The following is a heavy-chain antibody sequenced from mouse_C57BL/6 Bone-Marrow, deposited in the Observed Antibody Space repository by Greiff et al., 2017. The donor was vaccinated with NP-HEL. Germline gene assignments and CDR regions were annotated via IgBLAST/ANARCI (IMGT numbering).Heavy chain of an antibody. J-gene: IGHJ2*01. D-gene: IGHD1-3*01. CDR2: IYPGDGDT. CDR3: ARSLNQYYFDY. Sequence: VKLVESGPELVKPGASVKISCKASGYAFSSSWMNWVKQRPGKGLEWIGRIYPGDGDTNYNGKFKGKATLTADKSSSTAYMQLSSLTSEDSAVYFCARSLNQYYFDYWGQGTTLTVSS. CDR1: GYAFSSSW. V-gene: IGHV1-82*01.